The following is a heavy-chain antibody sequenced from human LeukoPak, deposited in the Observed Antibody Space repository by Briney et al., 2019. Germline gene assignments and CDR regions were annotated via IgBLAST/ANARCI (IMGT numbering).Heavy chain of an antibody. D-gene: IGHD3-10*01. CDR3: TYSLWFGELLQNFDY. J-gene: IGHJ4*02. CDR2: IKSKTDGGTT. V-gene: IGHV3-15*01. Sequence: WIRQAPGKGLEWVGRIKSKTDGGTTDYAAPVKGRFTISRDDSKNTLYLQMNSLKTEDTAVYYCTYSLWFGELLQNFDYWGQGTLVTVSS.